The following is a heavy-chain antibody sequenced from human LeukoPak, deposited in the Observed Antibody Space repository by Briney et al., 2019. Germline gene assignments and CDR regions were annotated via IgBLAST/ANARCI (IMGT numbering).Heavy chain of an antibody. CDR2: MNPNSGNT. D-gene: IGHD3-10*01. J-gene: IGHJ5*02. Sequence: GASVKVSCKASGYTFTSYDINWVRQATGQGLEWMGWMNPNSGNTGYAQKFQGRVTMTRNTSISTAYMELSSLRSEDTAVYYCARSSRPNSMVRGVSDWFDPWGQGTLVTVYS. CDR1: GYTFTSYD. V-gene: IGHV1-8*01. CDR3: ARSSRPNSMVRGVSDWFDP.